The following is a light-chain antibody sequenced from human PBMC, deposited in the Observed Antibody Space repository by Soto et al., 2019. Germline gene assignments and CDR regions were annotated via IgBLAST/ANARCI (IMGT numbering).Light chain of an antibody. V-gene: IGKV1-39*01. CDR3: QQSYTTPWT. CDR2: AAS. CDR1: QSITSY. Sequence: DIQMTQSPSSLSASVGDRVTITCRASQSITSYLNWYQQKPGKAPQLLIYAASTLQSGVPSRFSGSGSWTDFTLTISSLQPEDFATYFCQQSYTTPWTFGQGTKVEVK. J-gene: IGKJ1*01.